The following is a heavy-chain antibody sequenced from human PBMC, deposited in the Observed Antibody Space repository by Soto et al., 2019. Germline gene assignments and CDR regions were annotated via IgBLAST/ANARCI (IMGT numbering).Heavy chain of an antibody. CDR3: ARDSGYDTTGYSSFYK. Sequence: ASVKVSCTTSGYTFTDYIIHGVRQAPGQRLEWMGWIKPYSGDTGYAQKFQGRVTLTGATTIGTVYMELNSLGSDDTAVYFCARDSGYDTTGYSSFYKWGQAGLLSVSS. CDR2: IKPYSGDT. J-gene: IGHJ4*02. V-gene: IGHV1-2*02. CDR1: GYTFTDYI. D-gene: IGHD3-22*01.